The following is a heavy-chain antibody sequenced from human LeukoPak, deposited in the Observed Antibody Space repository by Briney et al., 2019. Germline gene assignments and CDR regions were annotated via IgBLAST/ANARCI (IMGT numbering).Heavy chain of an antibody. D-gene: IGHD2-15*01. CDR3: ARDRRYCSGGSCYVLVDY. CDR2: INPNSGGT. Sequence: GASVKVSCKASGYTLTGYYMHWVRQAPGQGLEWMGWINPNSGGTNYAQKFQGRVTMTRDTSISTAYMELSRLRSDDTAVYYCARDRRYCSGGSCYVLVDYWGQGTLVTVSS. V-gene: IGHV1-2*02. J-gene: IGHJ4*02. CDR1: GYTLTGYY.